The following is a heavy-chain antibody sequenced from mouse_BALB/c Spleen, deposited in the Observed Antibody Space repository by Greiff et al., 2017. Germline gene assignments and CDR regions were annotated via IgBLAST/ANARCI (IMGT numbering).Heavy chain of an antibody. CDR3: ASYEYLYYYAMDY. CDR2: IDPANGNT. V-gene: IGHV14-3*02. D-gene: IGHD5-1*01. J-gene: IGHJ4*01. Sequence: VQLKESGAELVKPGASVTLSCTASGFNIKDTYMHWVKQRPEQGLEWIGRIDPANGNTKYDPKFQGKATITADTSSNTAYLQLSSLTSEDTAVYYCASYEYLYYYAMDYWGQGTSVTVSS. CDR1: GFNIKDTY.